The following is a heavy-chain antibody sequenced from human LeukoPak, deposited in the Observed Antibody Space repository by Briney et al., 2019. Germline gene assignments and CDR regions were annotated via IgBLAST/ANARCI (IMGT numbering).Heavy chain of an antibody. CDR3: AHSEVAGENYYDSSGYRRNYFDY. D-gene: IGHD3-22*01. V-gene: IGHV2-5*02. CDR1: GFSLSTSGVG. Sequence: SGPTLVNPTQTLTLTCTFSGFSLSTSGVGVGWIRQPPGKALEWLALIYWDDDKRYSPSLKSRLTITKDTSKNQVVLTMTNMDPVDTATYYCAHSEVAGENYYDSSGYRRNYFDYWGQGTLVTVSS. J-gene: IGHJ4*02. CDR2: IYWDDDK.